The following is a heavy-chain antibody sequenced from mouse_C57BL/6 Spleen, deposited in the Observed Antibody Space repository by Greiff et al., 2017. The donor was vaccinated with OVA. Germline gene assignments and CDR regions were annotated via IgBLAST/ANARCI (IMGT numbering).Heavy chain of an antibody. CDR1: GFTFSDYG. J-gene: IGHJ2*01. V-gene: IGHV5-17*01. CDR3: ARSTVTTWYFDY. Sequence: VQLKESGGGLVKPGGSLKLSCAASGFTFSDYGMHWVRQAPEKGLEWVAYISSGSSTIYYADTVKGRFTISRDNAKNTLFLQMTSLRSEDTAMYYCARSTVTTWYFDYWGQGTTLTVSS. D-gene: IGHD2-2*01. CDR2: ISSGSSTI.